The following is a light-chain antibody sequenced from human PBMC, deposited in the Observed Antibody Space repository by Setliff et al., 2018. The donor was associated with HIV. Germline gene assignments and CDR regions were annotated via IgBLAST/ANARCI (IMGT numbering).Light chain of an antibody. J-gene: IGLJ1*01. V-gene: IGLV2-14*01. Sequence: LTQPASVSGSPGQSIPISCTGTSSDVGGSNYVSWYQQHPGKAPKLMIYEVSNRPSWVSNRFSGSKSGNTASLTISGLQAEDEADYYCSSYTFSSTPYVFGTGTKVTVL. CDR2: EVS. CDR1: SSDVGGSNY. CDR3: SSYTFSSTPYV.